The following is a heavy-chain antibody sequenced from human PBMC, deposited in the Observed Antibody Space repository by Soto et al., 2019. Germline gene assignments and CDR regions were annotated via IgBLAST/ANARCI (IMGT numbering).Heavy chain of an antibody. Sequence: PGGSLRLSCAASGFTFSSYGMHWVRQAPGKGLERVAVIWYDGSNKYYADSVKGRFTISRDNSKNTLYLQMNSLRAEDTAVYYCARVLGGYDTPPPYYYYGMDVWGQGTTVTVSS. CDR1: GFTFSSYG. V-gene: IGHV3-33*01. CDR3: ARVLGGYDTPPPYYYYGMDV. CDR2: IWYDGSNK. J-gene: IGHJ6*02. D-gene: IGHD5-12*01.